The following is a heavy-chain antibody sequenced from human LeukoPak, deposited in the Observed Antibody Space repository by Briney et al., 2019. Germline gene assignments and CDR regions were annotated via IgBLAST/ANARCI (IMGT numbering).Heavy chain of an antibody. V-gene: IGHV1-2*02. J-gene: IGHJ4*02. D-gene: IGHD6-19*01. CDR2: INPNSGGT. CDR3: ARSGYVSGWIYDC. CDR1: GYTFTAYY. Sequence: GASVKVSCKASGYTFTAYYMHWVRQAPGQGLEWMGWINPNSGGTNSAQKFQGRVTMTRDTSIYTAYMELSGLKSDDTAVYYCARSGYVSGWIYDCWGQGTLVTVSS.